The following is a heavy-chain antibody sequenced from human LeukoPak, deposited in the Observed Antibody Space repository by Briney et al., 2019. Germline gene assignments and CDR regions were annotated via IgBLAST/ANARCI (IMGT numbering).Heavy chain of an antibody. Sequence: GGSLRLSCAASGFTFSSYWMTWVRLAPGKGLEWVANIKEDGGEQYSVDSVKGRFTISRDNAKKSLYLQMNSLRAEDTAVYYCARDPYYHDNSFGAFDVWGQGTMVTVSS. J-gene: IGHJ3*01. CDR1: GFTFSSYW. CDR2: IKEDGGEQ. V-gene: IGHV3-7*01. D-gene: IGHD3-22*01. CDR3: ARDPYYHDNSFGAFDV.